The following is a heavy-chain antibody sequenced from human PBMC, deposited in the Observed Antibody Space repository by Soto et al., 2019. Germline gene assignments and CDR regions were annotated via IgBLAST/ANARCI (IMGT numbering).Heavy chain of an antibody. D-gene: IGHD4-17*01. J-gene: IGHJ4*02. V-gene: IGHV3-74*01. CDR1: EFTFSNNW. CDR3: AIGYTTYGAVFAF. Sequence: GGSLRLSCAASEFTFSNNWMHWVRQAPGKGLEWVSRINSDGSETNYAESVKGRFTISRDNAKNTLYLQMNSLRAGDTAVYYCAIGYTTYGAVFAFWGQGSLVTVCS. CDR2: INSDGSET.